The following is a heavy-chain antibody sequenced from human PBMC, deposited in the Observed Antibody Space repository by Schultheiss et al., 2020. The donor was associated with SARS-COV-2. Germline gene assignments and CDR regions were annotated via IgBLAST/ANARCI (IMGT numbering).Heavy chain of an antibody. D-gene: IGHD2-2*01. CDR3: ARAVVPAVLVAVLHLSMDV. CDR2: ISSSSSYI. V-gene: IGHV3-21*01. J-gene: IGHJ6*03. CDR1: GFTFSRNA. Sequence: GGSLRLSCAASGFTFSRNAVNWVRQAPGKGLEWVSSISSSSSYIYYADSVKGRFTISRDNAKNSLYLQMNSLRAEDTAVYYCARAVVPAVLVAVLHLSMDVWGKGTTVTVSS.